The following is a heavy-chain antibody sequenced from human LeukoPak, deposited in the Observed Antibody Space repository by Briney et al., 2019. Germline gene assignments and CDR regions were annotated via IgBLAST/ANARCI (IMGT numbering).Heavy chain of an antibody. CDR1: GYSISCVYY. D-gene: IGHD1-1*01. CDR2: IYHSGST. V-gene: IGHV4-38-2*02. CDR3: ARDRATGTTGGGSFDP. Sequence: SETLSLTCAVSGYSISCVYYWGWIRQPPGKGLEWIGRIYHSGSTYYNPSLKSRVTISVDTSKNQFSLKLSSVTAADTAVYYCARDRATGTTGGGSFDPWGQGTLVTVSS. J-gene: IGHJ5*02.